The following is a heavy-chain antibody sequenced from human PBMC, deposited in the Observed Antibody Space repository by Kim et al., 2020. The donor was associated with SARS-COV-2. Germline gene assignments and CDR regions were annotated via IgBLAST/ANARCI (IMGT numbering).Heavy chain of an antibody. CDR1: GGSISSGGYY. CDR2: IYYSGST. D-gene: IGHD3-3*01. CDR3: ARGRITIFGVVTVFDY. V-gene: IGHV4-31*03. J-gene: IGHJ4*02. Sequence: SETLSLTCTVSGGSISSGGYYWSWIRQPPGKGLEWIGYIYYSGSTYYNPSLKSRVTISVDTSKNQFSLKLSSVTAADTAVYYCARGRITIFGVVTVFDYWGQGTLVTVSS.